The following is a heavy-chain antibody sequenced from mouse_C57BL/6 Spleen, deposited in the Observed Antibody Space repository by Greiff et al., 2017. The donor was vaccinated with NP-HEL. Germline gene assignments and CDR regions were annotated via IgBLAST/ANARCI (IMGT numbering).Heavy chain of an antibody. V-gene: IGHV1-64*01. CDR3: ARGGGNYLPYYAMDY. CDR2: IHPNSGST. Sequence: QVQLQQPGAELVKPGASVKLSCKASGYTFTSYWMHWVKQRPGQGLEWIGMIHPNSGSTNYNEKFKSKATLTVDKSSSTAYMQLSSLTSEDSAVYYCARGGGNYLPYYAMDYWGQGTSVTVSS. D-gene: IGHD2-1*01. CDR1: GYTFTSYW. J-gene: IGHJ4*01.